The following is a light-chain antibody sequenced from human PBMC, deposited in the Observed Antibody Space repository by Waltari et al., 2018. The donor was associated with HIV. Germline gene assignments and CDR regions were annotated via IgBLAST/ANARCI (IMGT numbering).Light chain of an antibody. CDR3: QQYGSSSYT. CDR2: AAS. Sequence: AIQMTQSPSSLSASVGDRVTITCRASQGIGNDLGWYQQKSGKAPKVLIYAASSLQSGVSSRFSGSRSGTDFTLTISRLDPEDFAVYYCQQYGSSSYTFGQGTKLEIK. V-gene: IGKV1-6*01. J-gene: IGKJ2*01. CDR1: QGIGND.